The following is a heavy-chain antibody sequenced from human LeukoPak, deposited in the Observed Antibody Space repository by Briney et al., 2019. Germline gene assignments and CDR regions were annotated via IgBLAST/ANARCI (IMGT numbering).Heavy chain of an antibody. CDR3: ARQPGYYDSSGYYSLPPPPLDY. D-gene: IGHD3-22*01. J-gene: IGHJ4*02. V-gene: IGHV3-30*04. CDR2: ISYDGSIN. Sequence: GGSLRLSCAASGFTFSSYAMHWVRQAPGKGLEWVALISYDGSINDYADSVKGRFTISRDNSKNSLYLQMNSLRADDTAMYYCARQPGYYDSSGYYSLPPPPLDYWGQGTLVTVSS. CDR1: GFTFSSYA.